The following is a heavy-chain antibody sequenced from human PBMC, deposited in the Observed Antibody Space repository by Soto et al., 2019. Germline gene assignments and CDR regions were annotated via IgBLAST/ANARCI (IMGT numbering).Heavy chain of an antibody. V-gene: IGHV4-59*01. CDR3: AKSHLLHSSAVTKAGEAVDAFEI. D-gene: IGHD4-17*01. CDR2: IYYSGST. CDR1: GGSISSYY. J-gene: IGHJ3*02. Sequence: SETLSLTCTFSGGSISSYYLSWIRQPPGQGLEWIGYIYYSGSTNYNPSLKSRGTISVDASKNQFSLKLSSVTAADPAVPYCAKSHLLHSSAVTKAGEAVDAFEIWGQGTMVTVSS.